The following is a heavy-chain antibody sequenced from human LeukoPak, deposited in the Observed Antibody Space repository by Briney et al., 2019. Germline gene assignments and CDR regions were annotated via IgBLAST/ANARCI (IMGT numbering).Heavy chain of an antibody. CDR1: GGSFSGYY. CDR2: INHSGST. CDR3: ARGRGYLVDP. Sequence: PSETLSLTCAVYGGSFSGYYWSWIRQPPGKGLEWIGEINHSGSTNYNPSLKSRVTISVDTSKNQLSLKLSSVTAADTAVYYCARGRGYLVDPWGQGTLVTVSS. J-gene: IGHJ5*02. D-gene: IGHD6-13*01. V-gene: IGHV4-34*01.